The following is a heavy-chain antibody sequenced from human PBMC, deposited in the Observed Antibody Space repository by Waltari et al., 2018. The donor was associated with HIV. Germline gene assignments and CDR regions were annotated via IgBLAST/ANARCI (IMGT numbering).Heavy chain of an antibody. V-gene: IGHV3-23*01. CDR3: AKDTSEISRYCSGGSCYSGGDY. J-gene: IGHJ4*02. CDR2: ISGSGGST. D-gene: IGHD2-15*01. Sequence: PGKGLEWVSAISGSGGSTYYADSVKGRFTISRDNSKNTLYLQMNSLRAEDTAVYYCAKDTSEISRYCSGGSCYSGGDYWGQGTLVTVSS.